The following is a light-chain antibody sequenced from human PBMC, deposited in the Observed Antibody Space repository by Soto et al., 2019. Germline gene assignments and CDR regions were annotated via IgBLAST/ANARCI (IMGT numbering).Light chain of an antibody. Sequence: DIQMTQSPSYVSASVGDRVTVTCRASRNISSWLAWYQVRPGKAPNILIYGASTLQNGAPSRFIGSGSGTDFTLTVINLQPEDFATYYCQQGHSFPFTFGPGTKVDI. CDR3: QQGHSFPFT. CDR1: RNISSW. CDR2: GAS. V-gene: IGKV1-12*01. J-gene: IGKJ3*01.